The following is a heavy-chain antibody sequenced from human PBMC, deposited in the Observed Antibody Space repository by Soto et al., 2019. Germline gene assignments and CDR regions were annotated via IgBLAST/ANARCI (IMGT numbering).Heavy chain of an antibody. CDR1: GYTFTSCA. D-gene: IGHD2-2*01. J-gene: IGHJ4*02. CDR2: INAYNGNT. CDR3: AREGPPAHY. V-gene: IGHV1-18*01. Sequence: QVQLVQSGAEVKKPGASVRVSFKAYGYTFTSCAISWVRRARGQGLEWMGWINAYNGNTNYAQKLQGRVTMTTDTSTSTAYMELRSLRSDDTAVYYCAREGPPAHYWGQGTLVTVSS.